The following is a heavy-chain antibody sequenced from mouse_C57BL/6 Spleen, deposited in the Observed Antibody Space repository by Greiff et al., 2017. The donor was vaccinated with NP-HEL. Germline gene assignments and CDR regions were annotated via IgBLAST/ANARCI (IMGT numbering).Heavy chain of an antibody. J-gene: IGHJ4*01. V-gene: IGHV14-3*01. CDR1: GFTIKNTY. D-gene: IGHD3-3*01. Sequence: EVQLQQSVAELVRPGASVKLSCTAPGFTIKNTYMHWVKQRPDQALEWIGRIDPANGNTKYAPKFQGTATITADTSSNTANLQLSSLTAEDTAIYYCAREQGGSGYAMDYWGQGTSVTVSS. CDR2: IDPANGNT. CDR3: AREQGGSGYAMDY.